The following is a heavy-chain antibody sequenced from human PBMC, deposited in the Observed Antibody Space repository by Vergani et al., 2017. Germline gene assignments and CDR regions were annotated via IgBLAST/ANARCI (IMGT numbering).Heavy chain of an antibody. J-gene: IGHJ4*02. V-gene: IGHV3-21*01. CDR2: ISSSSSYI. Sequence: EVQLVESGGGLVKPGGSLRLSCAASGFTFSSYSMNWVRQAPGKGLEWVSSISSSSSYIYYADSVKGRFTISRDNAKNSLYLQMNSLRAEDTAVYYCARYLGAKKPGYSICPSHFDYWGQGTLVTVSS. CDR1: GFTFSSYS. CDR3: ARYLGAKKPGYSICPSHFDY. D-gene: IGHD6-13*01.